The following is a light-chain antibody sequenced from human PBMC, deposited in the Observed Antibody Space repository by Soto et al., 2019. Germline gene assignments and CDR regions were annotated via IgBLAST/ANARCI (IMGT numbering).Light chain of an antibody. CDR3: LQRIQLPYN. J-gene: IGKJ2*01. Sequence: DIVMTQTPLSLSVTPGQPASISCKSSQSLLHSDGKTYLYWYLQKPGQPPQLLNYEVSNRFSGVPGKVRGSGSGKDFTPKIRRVEAEGVGGYFCLQRIQLPYNFGQGTKLE. CDR2: EVS. CDR1: QSLLHSDGKTY. V-gene: IGKV2D-29*01.